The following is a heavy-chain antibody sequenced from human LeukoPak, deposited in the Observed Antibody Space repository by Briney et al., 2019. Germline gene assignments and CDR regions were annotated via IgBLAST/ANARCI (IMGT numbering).Heavy chain of an antibody. J-gene: IGHJ4*02. Sequence: PGGSLRLSCAASGFTFRNYAMTWVRQAPRKGLEWVSAIGARADTSDYADSVKGRFIISRDNSKNTLYLQMNSLRAEDTAVYYCVKRDRGTFDYWGQGTLVTVSS. CDR1: GFTFRNYA. D-gene: IGHD1-1*01. CDR3: VKRDRGTFDY. V-gene: IGHV3-23*01. CDR2: IGARADTS.